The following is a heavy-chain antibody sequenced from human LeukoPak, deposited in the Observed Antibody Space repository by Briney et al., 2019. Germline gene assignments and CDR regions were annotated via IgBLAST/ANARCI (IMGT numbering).Heavy chain of an antibody. CDR2: IGTASDT. CDR1: GFTFRSFD. J-gene: IGHJ6*03. V-gene: IGHV3-13*01. Sequence: PGGSLRLSCAASGFTFRSFDMHWVRQPPGQGLEWVSTIGTASDTYYPGSVEGRFTLSRDNAKNSLYLQMNSLTAGDTAVYYCARGPPRGKYYYMDVWGKGTTVTVSS. CDR3: ARGPPRGKYYYMDV. D-gene: IGHD1-1*01.